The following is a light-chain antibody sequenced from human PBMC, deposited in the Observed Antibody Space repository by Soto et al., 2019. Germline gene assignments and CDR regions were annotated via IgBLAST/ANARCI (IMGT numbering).Light chain of an antibody. V-gene: IGKV3-15*01. CDR2: GAS. CDR3: HQYNYWPPET. CDR1: PSVSTD. Sequence: EIVMTQSPATLSVSLGERATLSCRASPSVSTDLAWYQQKPGQAPRLLIFGASTRATGIPARFSGSGSGTEFILTISSLQSEDSAVYYCHQYNYWPPETFGQGTKVDIK. J-gene: IGKJ1*01.